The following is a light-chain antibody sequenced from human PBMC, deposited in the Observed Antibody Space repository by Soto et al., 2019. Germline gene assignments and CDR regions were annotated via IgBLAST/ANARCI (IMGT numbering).Light chain of an antibody. CDR2: SND. CDR3: AAWDDSLKGV. J-gene: IGLJ3*02. Sequence: QSVLTQPPSASGTPGQRVTITCSGISSSIGTDIVNWYQQVPGTAPKLLIHSNDQRPSGVPDRFSGSRSGSSAALAISGLQSGDEADYYCAAWDDSLKGVFGGGTKVTVL. CDR1: SSSIGTDI. V-gene: IGLV1-44*01.